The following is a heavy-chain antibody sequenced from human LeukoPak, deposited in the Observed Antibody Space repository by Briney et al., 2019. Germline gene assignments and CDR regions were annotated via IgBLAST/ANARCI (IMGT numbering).Heavy chain of an antibody. D-gene: IGHD3-22*01. CDR1: GFTFSSYE. V-gene: IGHV3-48*03. CDR3: ARVELYYDSXGXSXY. Sequence: PGGSLRLSCAASGFTFSSYEMNWVRQAPGKGLEWVSYISSSGSTIYYADSVKGRFTISRDNAKNSLYLQMNSLRAEDTAVYYCARVELYYDSXGXSXYWGXGXXVT. CDR2: ISSSGSTI. J-gene: IGHJ4*01.